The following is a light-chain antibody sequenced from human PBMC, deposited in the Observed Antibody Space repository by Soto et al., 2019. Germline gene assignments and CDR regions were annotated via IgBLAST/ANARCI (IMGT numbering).Light chain of an antibody. V-gene: IGKV3-11*01. CDR1: QSVSSY. Sequence: EIVLTQSPATLSLSPGERATLSCRASQSVSSYLVWYQQKPGQAPRVLISDASNRATGIPARFSGSGSGTDFTLTISSLEPEDCAVYYCQQRTNRPVTFGGGTKVEIK. CDR3: QQRTNRPVT. CDR2: DAS. J-gene: IGKJ4*01.